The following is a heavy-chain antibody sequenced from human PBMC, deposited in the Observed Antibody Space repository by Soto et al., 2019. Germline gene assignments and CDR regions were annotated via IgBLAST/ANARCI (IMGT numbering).Heavy chain of an antibody. CDR3: AENRGVDIVATTWFDP. V-gene: IGHV1-69*02. Sequence: GASVKVSCKASGGTFSSYTISWVRQAPGQGLEWMGRIIPILGIANYAQKFQGRVTITADKSTSTAYMELSSLRSEDTAVYYCAENRGVDIVATTWFDPWGQGTLVTVPQ. D-gene: IGHD5-12*01. CDR1: GGTFSSYT. J-gene: IGHJ5*02. CDR2: IIPILGIA.